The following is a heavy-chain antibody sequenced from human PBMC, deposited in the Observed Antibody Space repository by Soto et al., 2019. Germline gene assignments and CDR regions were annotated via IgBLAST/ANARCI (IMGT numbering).Heavy chain of an antibody. D-gene: IGHD3-3*01. CDR1: GYTFTSYG. CDR2: ISAYNGNT. V-gene: IGHV1-18*04. Sequence: QVQLVQSGAEVKKPGASVKVSCKASGYTFTSYGISWVRQAPGQGLEWMGWISAYNGNTNYAQKLQGRVTMTTDTSTSTAYMELRSLRSDDTAVYYCATVNHITIFGVVTDYFDYWGQGTLGTVSS. CDR3: ATVNHITIFGVVTDYFDY. J-gene: IGHJ4*02.